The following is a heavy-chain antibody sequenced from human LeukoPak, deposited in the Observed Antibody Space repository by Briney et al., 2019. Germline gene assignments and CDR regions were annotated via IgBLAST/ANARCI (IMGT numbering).Heavy chain of an antibody. CDR3: ATLPFIAAAGPNWFDP. Sequence: GGSLRLSCAASGFTFSSYWMSWVRQAPGKGLEWVANIKQDGSEKYYVDSVKGRFTISRDNAKNSLYLQMNSLRAEDTAVYYCATLPFIAAAGPNWFDPWGQGTLVTVSS. CDR2: IKQDGSEK. J-gene: IGHJ5*02. CDR1: GFTFSSYW. V-gene: IGHV3-7*01. D-gene: IGHD6-13*01.